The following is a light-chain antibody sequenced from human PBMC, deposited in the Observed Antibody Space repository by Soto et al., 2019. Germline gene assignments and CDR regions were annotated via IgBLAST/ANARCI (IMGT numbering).Light chain of an antibody. Sequence: QSVLTQPPSVSGAPGQRVTISCTGSSSNIGAGYDVHWYQQLPGTAPKLLIYGNSNRPSGVPDRFSRSKSGTSASLAITGLQAEDEADYYCQSYDSSLSGSEVFGGGTKLTVL. CDR2: GNS. CDR1: SSNIGAGYD. CDR3: QSYDSSLSGSEV. V-gene: IGLV1-40*01. J-gene: IGLJ2*01.